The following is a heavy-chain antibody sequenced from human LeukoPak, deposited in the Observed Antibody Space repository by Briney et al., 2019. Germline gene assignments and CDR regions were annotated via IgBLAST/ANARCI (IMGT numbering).Heavy chain of an antibody. Sequence: SESLSLTCAVSGGSMRIYYWSWVRHPPGKGLEWIGYAYDRGSSSYNPSLRSRVSISIDTSKNQFSLNLSSVTAADTAVYYCARGWASSWYYFDFWGQGTLVTVSS. CDR3: ARGWASSWYYFDF. V-gene: IGHV4-59*01. CDR1: GGSMRIYY. CDR2: AYDRGSS. J-gene: IGHJ4*02. D-gene: IGHD2-2*01.